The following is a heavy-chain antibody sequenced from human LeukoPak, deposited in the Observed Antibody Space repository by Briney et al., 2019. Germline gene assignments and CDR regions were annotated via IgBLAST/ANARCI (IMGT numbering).Heavy chain of an antibody. CDR3: AREAPGYFDY. D-gene: IGHD3-10*01. CDR1: GFTFSSCS. J-gene: IGHJ4*02. Sequence: PGGSLRLSCAASGFTFSSCSMNWVRQAPGKGLEWVSSISSSSSYIYYADSVKGRFTISRDNAKNSLYLQMNSLRAEDTAVYYCAREAPGYFDYWGQGTLVTVSS. CDR2: ISSSSSYI. V-gene: IGHV3-21*01.